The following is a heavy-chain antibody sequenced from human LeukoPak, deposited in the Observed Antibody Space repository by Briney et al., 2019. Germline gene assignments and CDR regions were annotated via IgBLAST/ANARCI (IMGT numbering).Heavy chain of an antibody. Sequence: PSGTLSLTCAVSGGSISSSNWWSWVRQPPGKGLEWIGEIYHSGSTNYNPSLKSRVTISVDKSKNQFSLKLSSVTAADTAVYYCARLNYYGSGSYYKFDYWGQGTLVTVSS. CDR1: GGSISSSNW. J-gene: IGHJ4*02. D-gene: IGHD3-10*01. CDR3: ARLNYYGSGSYYKFDY. CDR2: IYHSGST. V-gene: IGHV4-4*02.